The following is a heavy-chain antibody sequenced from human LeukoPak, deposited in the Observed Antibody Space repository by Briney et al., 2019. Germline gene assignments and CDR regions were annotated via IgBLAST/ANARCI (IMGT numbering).Heavy chain of an antibody. Sequence: SVKVSCKASGGTFGSYVISWVRQAPGQGLEWMGGIIPIFGTAHYAQKFQGRLTITADESTSTVYTEMSSLRSEDTAMYYCAKEGDTALVTGYFDLWGRGTLVTVSA. CDR2: IIPIFGTA. D-gene: IGHD5-18*01. CDR3: AKEGDTALVTGYFDL. CDR1: GGTFGSYV. V-gene: IGHV1-69*01. J-gene: IGHJ2*01.